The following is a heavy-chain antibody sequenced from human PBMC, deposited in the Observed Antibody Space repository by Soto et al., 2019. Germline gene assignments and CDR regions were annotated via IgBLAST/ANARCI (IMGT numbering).Heavy chain of an antibody. V-gene: IGHV4-31*03. CDR2: IYYSGNT. CDR1: GGSIRSGGYY. J-gene: IGHJ6*02. Sequence: SETLSLTCTVSGGSIRSGGYYWSWVRQNPRKGLEWIGNIYYSGNTYYNPTLKSRLTISVDTSKNQFSLNLSSVTAADTAVYYCARDRLMATAGTARHYFGLDVWGQGTTVTVSS. D-gene: IGHD5-18*01. CDR3: ARDRLMATAGTARHYFGLDV.